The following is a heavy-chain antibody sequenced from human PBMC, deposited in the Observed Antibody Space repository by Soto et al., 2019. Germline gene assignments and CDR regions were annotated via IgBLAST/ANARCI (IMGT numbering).Heavy chain of an antibody. V-gene: IGHV1-46*01. CDR2: INPSGTNT. J-gene: IGHJ4*02. D-gene: IGHD3-10*01. CDR1: GYMFSSYS. Sequence: ASVKVSCKASGYMFSSYSMHWVRQAPRQGLEWMGVINPSGTNTNYAQRFQGRVTMTTDTSTRTFYMDLSSLRSEDTAVYYGARGLVGREGDYWGQGTLVTSPQ. CDR3: ARGLVGREGDY.